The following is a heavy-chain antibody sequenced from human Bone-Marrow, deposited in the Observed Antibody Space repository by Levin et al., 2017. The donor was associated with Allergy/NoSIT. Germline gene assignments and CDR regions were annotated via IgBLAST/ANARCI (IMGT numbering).Heavy chain of an antibody. Sequence: GASVKVSCVASGFTFRHYPMNWVRQAPGKGLEWVSCITSSGDSTYYADSVKGRFTISRDNAKNSLYLQLNRLRDEDTAMYYCARDPARGYYDSSGYSGDHWGQGTLVTVSS. CDR2: ITSSGDST. V-gene: IGHV3-48*02. J-gene: IGHJ4*02. CDR3: ARDPARGYYDSSGYSGDH. D-gene: IGHD3-22*01. CDR1: GFTFRHYP.